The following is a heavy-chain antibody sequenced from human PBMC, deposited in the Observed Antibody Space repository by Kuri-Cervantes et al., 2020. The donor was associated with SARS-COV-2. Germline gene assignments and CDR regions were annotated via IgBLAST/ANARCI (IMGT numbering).Heavy chain of an antibody. Sequence: ASVKVSCKASGYTFTSYGISWVRQAPGQGLEWMGWISAYNGNTNYAQKLQGRVTMTTDTSTSTAYMELRSLRSDDTAVYYCARDGRTYYDILTGYSISYYFDHWGQGALVTVSS. D-gene: IGHD3-9*01. CDR1: GYTFTSYG. J-gene: IGHJ4*02. CDR2: ISAYNGNT. CDR3: ARDGRTYYDILTGYSISYYFDH. V-gene: IGHV1-18*04.